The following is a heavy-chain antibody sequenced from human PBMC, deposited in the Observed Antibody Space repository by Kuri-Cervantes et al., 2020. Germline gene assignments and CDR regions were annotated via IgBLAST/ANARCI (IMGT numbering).Heavy chain of an antibody. J-gene: IGHJ4*02. Sequence: ASVKVSCKASSYTFNNYGLTWVRQAPGQGLEWIGWISAYNDNTNYAQNLQDRVALTTDTSTTTAYMELRSLRSDDTAVYYCARGDPVTTITSFDYWGQGTLVTVSS. V-gene: IGHV1-18*01. D-gene: IGHD5-12*01. CDR3: ARGDPVTTITSFDY. CDR1: SYTFNNYG. CDR2: ISAYNDNT.